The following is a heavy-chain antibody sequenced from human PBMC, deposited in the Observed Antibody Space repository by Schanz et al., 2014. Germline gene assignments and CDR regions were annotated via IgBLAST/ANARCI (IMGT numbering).Heavy chain of an antibody. CDR1: GFTFRSYG. V-gene: IGHV3-30*18. Sequence: QVQLVESGGGVVQPGRSLRLSCAASGFTFRSYGMHWVRQAPGKGLEWVALISYDGSSKNHADSVKGRFTISRDNSQNTLYLQMNPLRTEDTAVYYCAKELNRRGGQTNFYYYYGMDVWGQGTTVTVSS. CDR3: AKELNRRGGQTNFYYYYGMDV. D-gene: IGHD5-12*01. CDR2: ISYDGSSK. J-gene: IGHJ6*02.